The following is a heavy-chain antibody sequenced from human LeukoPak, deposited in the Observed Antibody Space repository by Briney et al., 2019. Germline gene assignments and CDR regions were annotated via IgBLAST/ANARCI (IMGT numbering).Heavy chain of an antibody. V-gene: IGHV3-9*01. CDR2: ISWNSGSI. CDR3: AKDMVPYGSGTHYTGAFDI. D-gene: IGHD3-10*01. Sequence: GRSLRLSCAASGFTFDDYAMHWVRQAPGKGLEWVSGISWNSGSIGYADSVKGRFTISRDNAKNSLYLQMNSLRAEDTALYYCAKDMVPYGSGTHYTGAFDIWGQGTMVTVSS. J-gene: IGHJ3*02. CDR1: GFTFDDYA.